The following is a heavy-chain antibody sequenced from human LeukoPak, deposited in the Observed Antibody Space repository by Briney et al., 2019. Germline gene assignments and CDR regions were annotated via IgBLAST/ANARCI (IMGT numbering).Heavy chain of an antibody. Sequence: ASVKVSCKASGYTFTGYYMHWVRQAPGQGLEWMGWINPNSGGTNYAQKFQGRVTMTRDTSISTAYMELSSLRSEDTAVYYCAHRPIPSTTGTADAFDIWGQGTMVTVSS. CDR2: INPNSGGT. J-gene: IGHJ3*02. CDR3: AHRPIPSTTGTADAFDI. CDR1: GYTFTGYY. V-gene: IGHV1-2*02. D-gene: IGHD1-1*01.